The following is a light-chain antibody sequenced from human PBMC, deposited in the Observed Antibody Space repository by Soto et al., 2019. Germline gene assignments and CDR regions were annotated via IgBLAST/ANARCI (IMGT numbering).Light chain of an antibody. J-gene: IGLJ1*01. CDR3: CSFAGSPSHYV. V-gene: IGLV2-11*01. CDR2: DVT. CDR1: SSDVGAYNR. Sequence: QSALTQPPSVSGSPGQSITISCTGTSSDVGAYNRVSWYQQHPGKAPKLIIYDVTKRPSGVPDRFSGSKAGDTASLTISGLQAEDEADYYCCSFAGSPSHYVFGTGTKVTVL.